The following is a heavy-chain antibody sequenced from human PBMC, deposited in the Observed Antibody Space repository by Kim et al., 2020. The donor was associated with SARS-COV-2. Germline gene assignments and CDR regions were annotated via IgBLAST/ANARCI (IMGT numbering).Heavy chain of an antibody. V-gene: IGHV3-48*02. J-gene: IGHJ6*02. Sequence: GGSLRLSCAASGFTFSSYSMNWVRQAPGKGLEWVSYISSSSSTIYYADSVKGRFTISRDNAKNSLYLQMNSLRDEDTAVYYCARDRREVTTPLDYYGMDVWGQGTTVTVSS. CDR3: ARDRREVTTPLDYYGMDV. CDR1: GFTFSSYS. D-gene: IGHD4-17*01. CDR2: ISSSSSTI.